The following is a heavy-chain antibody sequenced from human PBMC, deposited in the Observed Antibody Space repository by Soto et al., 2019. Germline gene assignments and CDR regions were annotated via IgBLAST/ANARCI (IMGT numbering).Heavy chain of an antibody. V-gene: IGHV3-23*01. CDR1: GFTFSNYA. J-gene: IGHJ4*02. Sequence: AGGSLRLSYAASGFTFSNYAMSWVRRAPGTGLEWVSTISGGGDGTYYSDSVKGRFTISRDNSKNTLYLQINSLRADDTAVFHCARGGYSRGWSFDYWGQGTLVTVSS. CDR3: ARGGYSRGWSFDY. CDR2: ISGGGDGT. D-gene: IGHD6-19*01.